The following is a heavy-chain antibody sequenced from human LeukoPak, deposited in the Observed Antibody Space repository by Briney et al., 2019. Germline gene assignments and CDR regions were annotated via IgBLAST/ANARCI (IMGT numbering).Heavy chain of an antibody. J-gene: IGHJ6*03. V-gene: IGHV4-4*07. CDR1: GGSSTTYY. CDR2: IYNSGST. CDR3: ASGYSSTWQSYYMDV. D-gene: IGHD6-13*01. Sequence: PSETLSLTCTVSGGSSTTYYWSWIRQPAGKGLEWIGRIYNSGSTNYNPSLKSRVTMSVDKSKNQFSLKLSSVTAADMAVYYCASGYSSTWQSYYMDVWGKGTTVTVSS.